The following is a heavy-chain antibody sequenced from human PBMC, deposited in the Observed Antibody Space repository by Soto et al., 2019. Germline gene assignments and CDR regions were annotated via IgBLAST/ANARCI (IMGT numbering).Heavy chain of an antibody. CDR1: VFSVETTYC. D-gene: IGHD2-15*01. J-gene: IGHJ4*01. CDR3: GSPRSGPSPDVGH. Sequence: ASVKVYCEASVFSVETTYCIQWVRRAPGQGLEWMGSINPNSGDTNYAQNFQGRVTMTRDTSISTAYMEVSSLTSDDTAVYYCGSPRSGPSPDVGHWGHGTVVTVSP. V-gene: IGHV1-2*02. CDR2: INPNSGDT.